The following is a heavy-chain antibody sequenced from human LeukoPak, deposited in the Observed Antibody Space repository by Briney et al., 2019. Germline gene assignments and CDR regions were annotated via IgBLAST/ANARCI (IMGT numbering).Heavy chain of an antibody. V-gene: IGHV3-9*01. Sequence: GGSLRLSCAASGFTFDDYAMHWVRQAPGRGLEWVSGISWNSGSIGYADSVKGRFTISRDNAKNSLYLQMNSLRAEDTAVYYCAKGQQLDYWGQGTLVTVSS. CDR2: ISWNSGSI. D-gene: IGHD6-13*01. CDR3: AKGQQLDY. J-gene: IGHJ4*02. CDR1: GFTFDDYA.